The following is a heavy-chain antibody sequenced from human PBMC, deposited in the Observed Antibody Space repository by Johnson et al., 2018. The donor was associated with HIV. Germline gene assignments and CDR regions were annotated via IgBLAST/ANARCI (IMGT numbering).Heavy chain of an antibody. D-gene: IGHD2-15*01. V-gene: IGHV3-30*03. Sequence: QVLLVESGGGVVQPGGSLRLSCAASGFTFSSYGMHWVRQAPGKGLEWEAVISYDGSNKYYADSVTGSFTISRDNSKNTLYLQMNSLRAEDTAVYYCARSVGYCSGGSCSPDAFDIWGQGTMVTVSS. CDR2: ISYDGSNK. CDR1: GFTFSSYG. J-gene: IGHJ3*02. CDR3: ARSVGYCSGGSCSPDAFDI.